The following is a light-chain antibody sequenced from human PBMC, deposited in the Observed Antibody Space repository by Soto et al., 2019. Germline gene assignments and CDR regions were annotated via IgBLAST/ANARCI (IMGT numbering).Light chain of an antibody. CDR3: KKYGSSNKT. Sequence: EIVLTQSPGTLSLSPGERATLSCRPSQSVSSSYLAWYQKNPGQDPRLLIYAASSRATGIPDRLSGSGYGTDLTINISRMEPEELAVYYCKKYGSSNKTFGQGTKVDIK. CDR2: AAS. J-gene: IGKJ1*01. CDR1: QSVSSSY. V-gene: IGKV3-20*01.